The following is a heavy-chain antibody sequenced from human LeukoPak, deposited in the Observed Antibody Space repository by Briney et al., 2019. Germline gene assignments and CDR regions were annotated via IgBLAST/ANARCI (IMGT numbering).Heavy chain of an antibody. CDR1: GYTFTSYD. CDR3: ARGPNNWNYHYYYYYMDV. V-gene: IGHV1-8*01. Sequence: GASVKVSCKASGYTFTSYDINWVRQATGQGLEWMGWMNPNSGNTGYAQKFQGRVTMTRNTPISTAYMELSSLRSEDTAVYYCARGPNNWNYHYYYYYMDVWGKGTTVTVSS. J-gene: IGHJ6*03. CDR2: MNPNSGNT. D-gene: IGHD1-7*01.